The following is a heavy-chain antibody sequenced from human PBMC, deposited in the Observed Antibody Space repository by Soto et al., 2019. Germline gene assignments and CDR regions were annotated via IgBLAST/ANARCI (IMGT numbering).Heavy chain of an antibody. CDR1: GFAFRSYN. CDR2: ISSGSSNI. V-gene: IGHV3-21*01. Sequence: PGGYLTLSCAGSGFAFRSYNMNWVRQPPGKELEWVASISSGSSNIYYADSVKGRITISRDNAKDSLYLQMDSLRAEDSAVYYCASATVVAGTFDFWGQGTLLTVSS. D-gene: IGHD2-15*01. J-gene: IGHJ4*02. CDR3: ASATVVAGTFDF.